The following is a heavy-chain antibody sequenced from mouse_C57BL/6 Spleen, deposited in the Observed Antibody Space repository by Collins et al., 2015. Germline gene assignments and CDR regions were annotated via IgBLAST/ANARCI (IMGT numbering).Heavy chain of an antibody. J-gene: IGHJ3*01. CDR1: GFNIKDDF. V-gene: IGHV14-4*01. CDR3: TTYRY. CDR2: IDPENGDT. Sequence: EVQMQQSGAELFLRPGASVKLSCTASGFNIKDDFFHWVKQRPEQGLEWIGWIDPENGDTEYASKFQGKATITTDTSSNTAYLQLSSLTSEDTAVYYCTTYRYWGQGTLVTVSA.